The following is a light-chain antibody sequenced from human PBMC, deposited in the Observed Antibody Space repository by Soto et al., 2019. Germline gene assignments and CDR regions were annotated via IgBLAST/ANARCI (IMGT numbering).Light chain of an antibody. CDR1: QSVIRNY. Sequence: ESVLTQSPGTLSLSPGERATLSCRTSQSVIRNYLAWYQQTPGRSPRLLIYGASDRATGIPDRFSGSGSGTDFTLTISGLEAEDFAVYYCQQYGRSPFTFGPGTKVDIK. CDR2: GAS. J-gene: IGKJ3*01. V-gene: IGKV3-20*01. CDR3: QQYGRSPFT.